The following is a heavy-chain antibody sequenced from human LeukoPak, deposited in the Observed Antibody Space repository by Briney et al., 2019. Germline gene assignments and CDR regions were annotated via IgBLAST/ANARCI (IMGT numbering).Heavy chain of an antibody. Sequence: SETLSLTRTVSGGSVSSGSYYWSWIRQPPGKGLEWIGYIYYSGSTNYNPSLKSRVTISVDTSKNQFSLKLSSVTAADTAVYYCARVTYSSGWPLFDYWGQGTLVTVSS. J-gene: IGHJ4*02. V-gene: IGHV4-61*01. CDR3: ARVTYSSGWPLFDY. CDR2: IYYSGST. CDR1: GGSVSSGSYY. D-gene: IGHD6-19*01.